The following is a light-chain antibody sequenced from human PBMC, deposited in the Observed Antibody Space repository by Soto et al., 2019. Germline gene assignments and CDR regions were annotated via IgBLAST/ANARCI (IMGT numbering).Light chain of an antibody. Sequence: QSVLTQPSSLSGSPRQSITISCTGTISDVGSYNLVSWYQQHPGKAPKLMIFEGSRRPSGVSSRFSGSKSGNTASLTISGLQAEDEADYYCCSYAGNNTVVFGGGTKVTVL. CDR2: EGS. CDR1: ISDVGSYNL. CDR3: CSYAGNNTVV. J-gene: IGLJ2*01. V-gene: IGLV2-23*01.